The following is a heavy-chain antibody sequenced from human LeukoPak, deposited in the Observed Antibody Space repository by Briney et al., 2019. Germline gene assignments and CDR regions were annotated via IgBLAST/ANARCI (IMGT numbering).Heavy chain of an antibody. CDR2: IYTSGST. CDR3: ARFGDCSDGLCFYYLDP. D-gene: IGHD2-15*01. V-gene: IGHV4-4*07. J-gene: IGHJ5*02. CDR1: GGSISSYY. Sequence: SETLSLTCTVSGGSISSYYWSWIRQPAGKGLEWIGRIYTSGSTNYNPSLKNRVTISVDTSKNQFSLKLSSVTAADTAVYYCARFGDCSDGLCFYYLDPWGQGTLVTVSS.